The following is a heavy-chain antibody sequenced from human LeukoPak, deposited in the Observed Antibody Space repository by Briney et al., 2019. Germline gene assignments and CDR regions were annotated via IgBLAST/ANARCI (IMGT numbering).Heavy chain of an antibody. CDR3: ARVWQDYSGVDY. V-gene: IGHV3-48*02. Sequence: GGSLRLSCAASGFTFSAYHINWVRQAPGKGLEWISYISTTGTTIHYADSVKGRFAISRDNAKSSLYLQMKSLRDEDTAVYYCARVWQDYSGVDYWGQGTLVTVSS. D-gene: IGHD2-21*01. CDR1: GFTFSAYH. CDR2: ISTTGTTI. J-gene: IGHJ4*02.